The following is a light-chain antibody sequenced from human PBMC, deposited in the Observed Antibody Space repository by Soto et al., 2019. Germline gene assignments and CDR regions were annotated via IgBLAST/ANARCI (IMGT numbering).Light chain of an antibody. CDR2: YTS. Sequence: EIVMTQSPSTVSVCPGESATLSCRASQSVSSDLAWYQQKPGQAPRLLIYYTSTRATGFPARFSGGGSGTEFTLTISSLQSEDSAVYYCQQRSYPITFGQGTRLEIK. V-gene: IGKV3-15*01. CDR1: QSVSSD. CDR3: QQRSYPIT. J-gene: IGKJ5*01.